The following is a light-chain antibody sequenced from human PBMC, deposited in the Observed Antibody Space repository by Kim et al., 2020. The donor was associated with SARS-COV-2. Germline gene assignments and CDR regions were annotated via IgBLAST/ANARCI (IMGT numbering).Light chain of an antibody. J-gene: IGKJ4*01. CDR1: QSVSTN. CDR2: GAS. Sequence: EIVMTQSPAPLSVPPGERATLSCRASQSVSTNLAWYQQKPGQAPRLLIYGASTRTTGIPARFSGSGSGTEFTLTISSLQSEDFAVYYCQEYNNWPRLTFGGGTKVEIK. CDR3: QEYNNWPRLT. V-gene: IGKV3-15*01.